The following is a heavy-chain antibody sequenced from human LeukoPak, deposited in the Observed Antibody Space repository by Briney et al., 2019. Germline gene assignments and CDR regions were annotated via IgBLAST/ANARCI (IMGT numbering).Heavy chain of an antibody. CDR1: GFTFSSYW. J-gene: IGHJ5*02. V-gene: IGHV3-23*01. Sequence: GGSLRLSCAASGFTFSSYWMSWVRQAPGKGLEWVSAISGSGGSTYYADSVKGRFTISRDNSKNTLYLQMNSLRAEDTAVYYCAKGLKKQWLANWFDPWGQGTLVTVSS. D-gene: IGHD6-19*01. CDR3: AKGLKKQWLANWFDP. CDR2: ISGSGGST.